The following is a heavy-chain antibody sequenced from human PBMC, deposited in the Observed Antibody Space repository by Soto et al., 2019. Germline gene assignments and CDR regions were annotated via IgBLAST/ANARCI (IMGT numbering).Heavy chain of an antibody. D-gene: IGHD4-17*01. V-gene: IGHV3-74*01. CDR1: GFTFSNYW. J-gene: IGHJ4*02. CDR3: ARDEAYGDNPFDH. CDR2: INGDGSST. Sequence: HPGGSLRLSCAASGFTFSNYWMHWVRQAPGKGLVWVSRINGDGSSTAYADSVKGRFTISRGNAKNTLYLQMNTLRAEDTAVYYCARDEAYGDNPFDHWGQGTLVTVSS.